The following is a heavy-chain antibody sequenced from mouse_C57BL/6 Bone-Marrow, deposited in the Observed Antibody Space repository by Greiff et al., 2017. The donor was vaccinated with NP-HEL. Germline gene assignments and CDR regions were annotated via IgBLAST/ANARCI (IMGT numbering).Heavy chain of an antibody. CDR2: IDPETGGT. Sequence: VQLQQSGAELVRPGASVTLSCKASGYTFTDYEMHWVKQTPVHGLEWIGAIDPETGGTAYNQKFKGKAILTADKSSSTANMELRSLTSEDSAVYYCTIYGSGYYYAMDYWGQGTSVTVSS. J-gene: IGHJ4*01. CDR1: GYTFTDYE. D-gene: IGHD1-1*01. CDR3: TIYGSGYYYAMDY. V-gene: IGHV1-15*01.